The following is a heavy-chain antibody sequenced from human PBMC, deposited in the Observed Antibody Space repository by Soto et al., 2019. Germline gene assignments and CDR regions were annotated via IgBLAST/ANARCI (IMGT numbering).Heavy chain of an antibody. J-gene: IGHJ4*02. CDR3: ARDGPDYDSSGYPSWYFDY. D-gene: IGHD3-22*01. CDR1: GYTFTGYY. V-gene: IGHV1-2*04. CDR2: INPNSGGT. Sequence: ASVKVSCKASGYTFTGYYMHWVRQAPGQGLEWMGWINPNSGGTNYAQKFQGWVTMTRDTSISTAYMELSRLRSDDTAVYYCARDGPDYDSSGYPSWYFDYWGQGTLVTVSS.